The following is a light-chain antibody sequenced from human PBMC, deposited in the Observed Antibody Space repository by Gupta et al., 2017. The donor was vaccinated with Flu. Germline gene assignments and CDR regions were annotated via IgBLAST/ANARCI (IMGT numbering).Light chain of an antibody. CDR1: QSLLHSDGFTF. J-gene: IGKJ2*01. Sequence: DIVMTQSPLSLPVIPGEPASISCRSSQSLLHSDGFTFLDWYLQKPGQSPQLLIYLGSNRASGVPDRFSGSESGTDFTLEISRVEAEDIGVYYCMQAQQAPYTFGQGTKLEIK. V-gene: IGKV2-28*01. CDR3: MQAQQAPYT. CDR2: LGS.